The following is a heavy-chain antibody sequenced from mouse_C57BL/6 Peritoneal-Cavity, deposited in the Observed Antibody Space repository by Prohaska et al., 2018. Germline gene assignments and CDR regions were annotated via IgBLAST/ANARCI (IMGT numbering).Heavy chain of an antibody. Sequence: MSCKASGYTFTSYTMHWVKQRPGQGLEWIGYINPSSGYTKYKQKFKDKARLTADKSSSTDYMQLSSLTWEDSAVYYCARADITTVVADYGGQGTTLTVSS. D-gene: IGHD1-1*01. CDR3: ARADITTVVADY. CDR1: GYTFTSYT. J-gene: IGHJ2*01. V-gene: IGHV1-4*01. CDR2: INPSSGYT.